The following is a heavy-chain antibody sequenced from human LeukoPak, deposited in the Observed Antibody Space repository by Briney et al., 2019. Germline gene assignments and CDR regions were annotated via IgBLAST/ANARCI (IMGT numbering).Heavy chain of an antibody. CDR2: ISSRSGYT. CDR3: ARVGGH. J-gene: IGHJ4*02. CDR1: GFNFNYFN. V-gene: IGHV3-21*04. D-gene: IGHD3-10*01. Sequence: PGGSLRLSCAASGFNFNYFNMNWVRQAPGKGLEWVSSISSRSGYTYYADSVKGRFTISRDNAKNSLFLQMNSLRAEDTAVYYCARVGGHWGQGTLVTVSS.